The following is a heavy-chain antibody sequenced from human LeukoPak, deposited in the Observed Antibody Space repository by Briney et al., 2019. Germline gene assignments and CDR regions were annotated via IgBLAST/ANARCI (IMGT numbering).Heavy chain of an antibody. CDR3: ARYSNSWQNFDF. CDR2: TYYGGST. V-gene: IGHV4-4*02. Sequence: SGTLSLTCAVSGDSISSNNWWSWVRQPPGKGLEWIGETYYGGSTNYNPSLKSRVTISVDKSKIQFSLSLSSVTAADTAVYFCARYSNSWQNFDFWGQGTLVTVSS. CDR1: GDSISSNNW. D-gene: IGHD6-13*01. J-gene: IGHJ4*02.